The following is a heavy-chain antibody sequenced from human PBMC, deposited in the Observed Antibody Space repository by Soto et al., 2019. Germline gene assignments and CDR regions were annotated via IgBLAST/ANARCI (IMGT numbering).Heavy chain of an antibody. V-gene: IGHV3-30*18. Sequence: PGGSLRLSCAASGFTFSSYGMHWVRQAPGKGLEWVAVISYDGSNKYYADSVKGRFTISRDNSKNTLYLQMNSLRAGDTAVYYCANGGLAVLTVYYFDYWGQGALVTVYS. J-gene: IGHJ4*02. D-gene: IGHD6-19*01. CDR3: ANGGLAVLTVYYFDY. CDR1: GFTFSSYG. CDR2: ISYDGSNK.